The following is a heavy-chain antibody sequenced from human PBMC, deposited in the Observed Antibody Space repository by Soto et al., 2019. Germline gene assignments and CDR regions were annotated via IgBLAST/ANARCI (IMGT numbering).Heavy chain of an antibody. V-gene: IGHV3-23*01. D-gene: IGHD6-13*01. CDR1: GFTFSSYA. CDR2: ISGSGGST. J-gene: IGHJ4*02. Sequence: GGSLRLSCAASGFTFSSYAMSWVRQAPGKGLEWVSAISGSGGSTYYADSVKGRFTISRDNSKNTPYLQMNSLGAEDTAVYYCAKGSRIAAAGTGFLSAADDYWGQGTLVTVSS. CDR3: AKGSRIAAAGTGFLSAADDY.